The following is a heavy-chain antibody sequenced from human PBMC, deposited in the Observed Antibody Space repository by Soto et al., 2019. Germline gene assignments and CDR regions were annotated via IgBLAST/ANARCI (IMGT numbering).Heavy chain of an antibody. V-gene: IGHV4-34*01. J-gene: IGHJ6*02. CDR3: AGDSTAYYYYYGMDV. CDR2: INHSGST. D-gene: IGHD2-21*02. CDR1: GGSFSGYY. Sequence: SETLSLTCAVYGGSFSGYYWSWIRQPPGKGLEWIGEINHSGSTNYNPSLKSRVTISVDTSKNQFSLKLSSVTAADTAVYYCAGDSTAYYYYYGMDVWGQGTTVTVSS.